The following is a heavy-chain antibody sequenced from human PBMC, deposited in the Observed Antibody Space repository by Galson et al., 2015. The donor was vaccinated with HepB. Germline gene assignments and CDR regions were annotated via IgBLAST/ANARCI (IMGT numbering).Heavy chain of an antibody. Sequence: CAISGDSVSTNSAAWFWIRQSLSRGLEWLGRTYYRSKWYHDCAESVKSRIIINPDTSKNQFSLQLNSVTPDDTAVYYCARVPGVEVNRGYFDFWGQGTLVTVSS. D-gene: IGHD3-22*01. CDR1: GDSVSTNSAA. CDR2: TYYRSKWYH. V-gene: IGHV6-1*01. CDR3: ARVPGVEVNRGYFDF. J-gene: IGHJ4*02.